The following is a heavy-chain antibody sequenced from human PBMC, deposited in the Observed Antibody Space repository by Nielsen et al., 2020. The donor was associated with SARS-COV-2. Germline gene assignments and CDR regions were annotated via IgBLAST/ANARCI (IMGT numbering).Heavy chain of an antibody. V-gene: IGHV4-31*03. CDR3: ARESSGYDHYNYGMDV. CDR2: IYFSGRT. J-gene: IGHJ6*02. CDR1: GGSISSGGYY. D-gene: IGHD5-12*01. Sequence: TPSLTCTVSGGSISSGGYYWSWIRHHPGKGLEWIGYIYFSGRTCYNPSLKSRVTISVDTSKNQFSLSLRSVTAADTAVYYCARESSGYDHYNYGMDVWGQGTTVTVSS.